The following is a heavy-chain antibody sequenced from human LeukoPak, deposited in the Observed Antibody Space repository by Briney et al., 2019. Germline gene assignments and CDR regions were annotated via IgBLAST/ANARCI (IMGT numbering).Heavy chain of an antibody. CDR3: ARVGATRYREGVDY. CDR2: INPSGGST. V-gene: IGHV1-46*01. D-gene: IGHD1-26*01. CDR1: GYTFTSYY. Sequence: ASVKVSCKASGYTFTSYYMHWVRQAPGQGLEGMALINPSGGSTSYAQKFQGRVTMTRDTSTSTVYMELSSLRSEDTAVYYCARVGATRYREGVDYWAREPWSPSPQ. J-gene: IGHJ4*02.